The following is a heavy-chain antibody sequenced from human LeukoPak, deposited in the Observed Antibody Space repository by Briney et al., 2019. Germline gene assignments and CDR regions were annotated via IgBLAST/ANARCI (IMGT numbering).Heavy chain of an antibody. Sequence: PSETLSLTCTVSGGSISSYYWSWIRQPPGKGLEWIGYIYYSGSTNYNPSLKSRVTISVDTSKNQFSLKLSSMTAADTAVYYCARVLGDSSGYYSLLWGQGTLVTVSS. CDR1: GGSISSYY. D-gene: IGHD3-22*01. CDR3: ARVLGDSSGYYSLL. V-gene: IGHV4-59*01. J-gene: IGHJ4*02. CDR2: IYYSGST.